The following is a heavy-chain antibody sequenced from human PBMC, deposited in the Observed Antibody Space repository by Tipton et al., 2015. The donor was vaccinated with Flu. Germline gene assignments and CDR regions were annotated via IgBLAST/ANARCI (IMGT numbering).Heavy chain of an antibody. CDR3: AREKVGATSAFDI. J-gene: IGHJ3*02. CDR2: IYYSGST. CDR1: GGSTSSYY. D-gene: IGHD1-26*01. V-gene: IGHV4-59*01. Sequence: TLSLTCTVSGGSTSSYYWSWIRQPPGKGLEWIGYIYYSGSTNYNPSLKSRVTISVDTSKNQFSLKLSSVTAADTAVYYCAREKVGATSAFDIWGQGTMVTVSS.